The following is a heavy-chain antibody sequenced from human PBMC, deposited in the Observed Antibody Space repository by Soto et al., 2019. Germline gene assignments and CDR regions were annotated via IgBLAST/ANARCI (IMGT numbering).Heavy chain of an antibody. V-gene: IGHV4-34*01. CDR2: INHSGST. CDR1: GGSFSGYY. D-gene: IGHD5-18*01. Sequence: SETLSLTCAVYGGSFSGYYWSWIRQPPGKGLEWIGEINHSGSTNYNPSLKSRVTISVDTSKNQFSLKLSSVTAADTAVYYCASGRLRGYSYGYWSYYYGMDVRGQGTTVTVSS. CDR3: ASGRLRGYSYGYWSYYYGMDV. J-gene: IGHJ6*02.